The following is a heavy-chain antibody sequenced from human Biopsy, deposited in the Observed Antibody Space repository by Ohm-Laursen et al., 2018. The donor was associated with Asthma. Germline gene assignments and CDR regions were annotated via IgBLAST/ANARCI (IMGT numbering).Heavy chain of an antibody. CDR3: ARLADCSGGARYSYGWFDP. J-gene: IGHJ5*02. V-gene: IGHV4-59*11. Sequence: GTLSLTCTVSGGSIRSHDWTWIRLPPGKGLEYIGDVSHTGSTNYNPSLKSRVTMSLDTSKNQFSLRLTSVTPADTAVYYCARLADCSGGARYSYGWFDPWGQGTRVTVSS. CDR2: VSHTGST. D-gene: IGHD2-15*01. CDR1: GGSIRSHD.